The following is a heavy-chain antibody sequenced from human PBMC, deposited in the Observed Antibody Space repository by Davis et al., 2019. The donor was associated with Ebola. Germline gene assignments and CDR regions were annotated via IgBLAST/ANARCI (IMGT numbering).Heavy chain of an antibody. V-gene: IGHV1-18*01. Sequence: ASVKVSCKASGYTFTRYGITWVRQAPGQGLEWMGWINSGNTHYAQKVQGRVTMTTDTSTSTAFMELRSLTSDDTAVYYCVRDPWGDDDVYWGQGTLVTVSS. CDR1: GYTFTRYG. CDR2: INSGNT. J-gene: IGHJ4*02. D-gene: IGHD2-21*01. CDR3: VRDPWGDDDVY.